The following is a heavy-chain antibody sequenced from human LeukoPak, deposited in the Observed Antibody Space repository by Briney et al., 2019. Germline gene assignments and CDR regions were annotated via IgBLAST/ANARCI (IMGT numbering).Heavy chain of an antibody. CDR1: GGSFSGYS. J-gene: IGHJ5*02. D-gene: IGHD3-10*02. CDR3: AAHDYVYGSLDL. V-gene: IGHV4-34*01. Sequence: PSETLSLTCAVYGGSFSGYSWSWIRQPPGKGLEWIGEINHSGSTNYNPSLKSRVTISIDTPKNQFSLRLSSVTAADTAVYYCAAHDYVYGSLDLWGQGTPVTVSS. CDR2: INHSGST.